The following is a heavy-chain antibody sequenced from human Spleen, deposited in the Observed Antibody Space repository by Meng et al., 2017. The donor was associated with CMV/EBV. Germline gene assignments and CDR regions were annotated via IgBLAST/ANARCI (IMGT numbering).Heavy chain of an antibody. D-gene: IGHD2-2*01. Sequence: ASVKVSCKASGYTFTDYYIHWVRQAPGQGLEWMGWINRNSADSNSAQKFQGRVTMTTDTSNSTAYMELSRLRSDDTAVYYCARGGYCSRTSCRRDAFDIWGQGTMVTVSS. CDR3: ARGGYCSRTSCRRDAFDI. CDR1: GYTFTDYY. J-gene: IGHJ3*02. CDR2: INRNSADS. V-gene: IGHV1-2*02.